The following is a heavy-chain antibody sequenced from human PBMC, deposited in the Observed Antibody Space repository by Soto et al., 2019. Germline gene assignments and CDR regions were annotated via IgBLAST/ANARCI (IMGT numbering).Heavy chain of an antibody. V-gene: IGHV3-21*01. CDR3: AISGYSSSWVAY. D-gene: IGHD6-13*01. J-gene: IGHJ4*02. CDR1: GFTSSSYS. CDR2: ISSSSSYI. Sequence: VGSLRLSCAASGFTSSSYSMNWVRQAPGKGLEWVSSISSSSSYIYYADSVKGRFTISRDNAKNSLYLQMNSLRAEDTAVYYCAISGYSSSWVAYWGQGTLVTVSS.